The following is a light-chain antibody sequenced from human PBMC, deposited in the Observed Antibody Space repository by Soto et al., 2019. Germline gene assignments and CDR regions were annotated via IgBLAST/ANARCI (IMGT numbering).Light chain of an antibody. V-gene: IGKV3-20*01. J-gene: IGKJ5*01. Sequence: EIVMTQSPATLSVSPGEGATLSCRASQTVYNILAWYQQKPGQAPRLLIYGASSRATGIPDRFSGTGSETDFTLTISRLEPEDFAVYYCQQYDNSPITFGQGTRLE. CDR2: GAS. CDR3: QQYDNSPIT. CDR1: QTVYNI.